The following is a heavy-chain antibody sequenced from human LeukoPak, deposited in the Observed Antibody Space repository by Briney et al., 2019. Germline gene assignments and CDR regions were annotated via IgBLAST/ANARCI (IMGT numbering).Heavy chain of an antibody. Sequence: ASVKVSCKASGYTFTSYGISWVRQAPGQGLEWMGWISAYNGNTNYAQKFQGRVTMTRNTSISTAYMELSSLRSEDTAVYYCARGFRGTAYDRWFLLTGRNYYYYMDVWGKGTTVTISS. CDR3: ARGFRGTAYDRWFLLTGRNYYYYMDV. V-gene: IGHV1-18*01. J-gene: IGHJ6*03. D-gene: IGHD3-9*01. CDR1: GYTFTSYG. CDR2: ISAYNGNT.